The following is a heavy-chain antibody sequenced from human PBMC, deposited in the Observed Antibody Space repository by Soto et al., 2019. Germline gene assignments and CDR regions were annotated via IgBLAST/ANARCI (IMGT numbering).Heavy chain of an antibody. CDR2: IYPGDSDT. CDR1: GYSFTSYW. Sequence: XXSLKISCKGSGYSFTSYWIVWVRQMPGKGLEWMGIIYPGDSDTRYSPSFQGQVTISADKSISTAYLQWSSLKASHTAMYYCARHKSDSSGYIHGMDVWGQGTTVTVSS. D-gene: IGHD3-22*01. V-gene: IGHV5-51*01. CDR3: ARHKSDSSGYIHGMDV. J-gene: IGHJ6*02.